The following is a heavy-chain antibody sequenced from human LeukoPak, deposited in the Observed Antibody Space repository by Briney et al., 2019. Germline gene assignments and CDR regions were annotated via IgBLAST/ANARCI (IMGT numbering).Heavy chain of an antibody. D-gene: IGHD3-16*01. CDR1: GGSISSYY. CDR2: IYYSGST. J-gene: IGHJ4*02. CDR3: ARGAGWLIDY. Sequence: SETLSLTCTVSGGSISSYYWSWIRQPPGKGLEWIGYIYYSGSTNYNPSLKSRVTISVDTSKNQFSLKLGSVTAADTAVYYCARGAGWLIDYWGQGILVTVSS. V-gene: IGHV4-59*01.